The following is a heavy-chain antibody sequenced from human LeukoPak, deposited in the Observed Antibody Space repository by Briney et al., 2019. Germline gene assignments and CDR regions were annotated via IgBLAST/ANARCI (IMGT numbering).Heavy chain of an antibody. CDR2: IYYSGST. CDR3: AREGQQLVPPLDS. J-gene: IGHJ4*02. Sequence: SETLSLTCTVSGGSISSYYWSWIRQPPGKGLEWIGYIYYSGSTNYNPSLKSQVTISVDTSKNQFSLKLSSVTAADSAVYFCAREGQQLVPPLDSWGQGTLVTVSS. CDR1: GGSISSYY. D-gene: IGHD6-6*01. V-gene: IGHV4-59*12.